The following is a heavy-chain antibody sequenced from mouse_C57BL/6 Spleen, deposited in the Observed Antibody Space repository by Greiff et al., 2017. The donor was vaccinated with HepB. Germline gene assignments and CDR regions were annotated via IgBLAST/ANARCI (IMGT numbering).Heavy chain of an antibody. CDR2: ISGGGGNT. Sequence: EVKVVESGGGLVKPGGSLKLSCAASGFTFSSYTMSWVRQTPEKRLEWVATISGGGGNTYYPDSVKGRFTISRDNAKNTLYLQMSSLRSEDTALYYCARRGGSSFYWYFDVWGTGTTVTVSS. J-gene: IGHJ1*03. CDR1: GFTFSSYT. D-gene: IGHD1-1*01. CDR3: ARRGGSSFYWYFDV. V-gene: IGHV5-9*01.